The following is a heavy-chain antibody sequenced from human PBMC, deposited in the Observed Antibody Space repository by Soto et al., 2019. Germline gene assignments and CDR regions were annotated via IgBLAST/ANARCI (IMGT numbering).Heavy chain of an antibody. Sequence: XGSLRLTCAASGFTFSSYSMTWVRQTPGKGLEWVSNIDGSGTAYYTDAVRGRFTISRDNSKNNLYLQMNSLSAEDTAVYYCAKGSRALDGSGSAWGQGTLVTVSS. CDR3: AKGSRALDGSGSA. J-gene: IGHJ4*02. V-gene: IGHV3-23*01. CDR1: GFTFSSYS. CDR2: IDGSGTA. D-gene: IGHD3-10*01.